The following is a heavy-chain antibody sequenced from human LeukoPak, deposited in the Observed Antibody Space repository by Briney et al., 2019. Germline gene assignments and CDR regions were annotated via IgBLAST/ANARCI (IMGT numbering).Heavy chain of an antibody. V-gene: IGHV4-59*01. Sequence: SETLSLTCTVSGGSISSYYWSWIRQPPGKGLEWIGDIYYSGSTNYNPSLKSRVTISVDTSKNQFSLKLSSVTAADTAMYYCARSTAYCGGDCYSPSAPSLNFDYWGQGTLVTVSS. D-gene: IGHD2-21*02. CDR2: IYYSGST. CDR3: ARSTAYCGGDCYSPSAPSLNFDY. J-gene: IGHJ4*02. CDR1: GGSISSYY.